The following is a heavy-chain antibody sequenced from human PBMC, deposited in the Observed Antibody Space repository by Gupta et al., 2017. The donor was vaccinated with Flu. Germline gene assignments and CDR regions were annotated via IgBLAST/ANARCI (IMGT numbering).Heavy chain of an antibody. CDR2: IKQDGSEK. V-gene: IGHV3-7*01. Sequence: EVQLVESGGGLVQPGGSLRPSCAASGFTFSSYWMSWLPQAPGKGLEWVANIKQDGSEKYYVDAVKGRFTSSRDNAKNSLYRQRNSLRAEDTAVYYCARDPRYCSSTSCYTPASDYWGQGNLVTVPS. D-gene: IGHD2-2*02. CDR1: GFTFSSYW. J-gene: IGHJ4*02. CDR3: ARDPRYCSSTSCYTPASDY.